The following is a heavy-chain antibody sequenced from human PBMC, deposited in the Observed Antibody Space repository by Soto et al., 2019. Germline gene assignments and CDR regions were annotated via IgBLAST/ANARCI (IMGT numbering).Heavy chain of an antibody. V-gene: IGHV3-23*01. CDR2: ISGSGGTT. Sequence: SLRLSCAASTFIFTNYAMSWVRQAPGEGLEWVSAISGSGGTTYYAESVKGRFSISRDNSKSTLYLQLNSLRVEDTAIYYCATISDRGIAAALDFWGQGTLVTVSS. J-gene: IGHJ4*02. CDR3: ATISDRGIAAALDF. CDR1: TFIFTNYA. D-gene: IGHD6-13*01.